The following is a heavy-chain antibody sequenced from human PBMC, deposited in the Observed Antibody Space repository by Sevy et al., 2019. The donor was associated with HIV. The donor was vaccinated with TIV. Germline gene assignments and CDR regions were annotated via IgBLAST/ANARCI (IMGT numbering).Heavy chain of an antibody. V-gene: IGHV3-74*01. CDR1: GFTFPNYW. D-gene: IGHD2-8*01. CDR3: TRDMYGIDY. J-gene: IGHJ4*02. CDR2: VDNDGSGT. Sequence: GGSLRLSCAASGFTFPNYWMHWVRQAPGKGLGWVSRVDNDGSGTNYVDSVKGRFTISRDNAKNTVYLQMNSLRAEDTAVYYCTRDMYGIDYWGQGTLVTVSS.